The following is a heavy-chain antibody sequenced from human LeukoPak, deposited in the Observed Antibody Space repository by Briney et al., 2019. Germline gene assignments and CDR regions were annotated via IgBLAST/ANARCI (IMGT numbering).Heavy chain of an antibody. Sequence: PGGSLRLSCAASGFTFSSYAMSWVRQAPGKGLEWVSAISGSGGSTYYADSVKGRFTISRDNSKNTLYLQMNSLRAEDMAVYYCALWGYYDSSGYPPLDYWGQGTLVTVSS. CDR3: ALWGYYDSSGYPPLDY. CDR2: ISGSGGST. V-gene: IGHV3-23*01. CDR1: GFTFSSYA. J-gene: IGHJ4*02. D-gene: IGHD3-22*01.